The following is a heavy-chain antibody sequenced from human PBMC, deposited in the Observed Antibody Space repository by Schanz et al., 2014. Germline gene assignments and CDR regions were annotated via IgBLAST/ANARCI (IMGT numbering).Heavy chain of an antibody. V-gene: IGHV3-23*04. J-gene: IGHJ4*02. CDR2: ISSGGGST. CDR1: GFGFSSYS. CDR3: AKDLDANYFDY. D-gene: IGHD1-1*01. Sequence: EVQLVESGGGLIQPGGSLRLSCAASGFGFSSYSMNWVRQAPGKGLEWVSSISSGGGSTYYADSVKGRFTISRDNSKNTLYLQMNGLRGEDTAVYYCAKDLDANYFDYWGQGILVTVSS.